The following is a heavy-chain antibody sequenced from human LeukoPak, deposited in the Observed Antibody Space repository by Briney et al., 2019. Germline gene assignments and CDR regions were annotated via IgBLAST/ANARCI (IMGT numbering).Heavy chain of an antibody. D-gene: IGHD3-22*01. Sequence: PGGSLRLSCAASGFTFSNAWMSWVRQAPGKGLEWVGRIKSKTDGGTTDYAAPVKGRFTISRDDSKNTLYLQMNSLKTEDTAVYYCTTEGLYDSSGYCDYWGQGTLVTVSS. CDR2: IKSKTDGGTT. CDR1: GFTFSNAW. CDR3: TTEGLYDSSGYCDY. J-gene: IGHJ4*02. V-gene: IGHV3-15*01.